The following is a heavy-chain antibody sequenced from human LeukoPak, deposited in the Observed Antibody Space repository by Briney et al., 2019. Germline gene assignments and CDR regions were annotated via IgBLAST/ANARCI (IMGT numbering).Heavy chain of an antibody. V-gene: IGHV4-34*01. CDR3: ARGRGSSYYYYGMDV. D-gene: IGHD2-15*01. CDR1: GGSFSGYY. Sequence: SETRSLTCAVYGGSFSGYYWSWIRQPPGKGLEWIGEINHSGSTNYNPSLKSRVTISVDTSKNQFSLKLSSVTAADTAVYYCARGRGSSYYYYGMDVWGQGTTVTVSS. CDR2: INHSGST. J-gene: IGHJ6*02.